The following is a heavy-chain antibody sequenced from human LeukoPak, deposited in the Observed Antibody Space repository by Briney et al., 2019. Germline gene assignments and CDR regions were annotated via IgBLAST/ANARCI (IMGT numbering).Heavy chain of an antibody. CDR2: INPNSGGT. CDR3: ARDEQLGDDAFDI. Sequence: ASVKVSCKASGYTFTGYYMHWVRQAPGQGLEWMGWINPNSGGTNYAQKFRGRVTMTRDTSISTAYMELSRLRSDDTAVYYCARDEQLGDDAFDIWGQGTMVTVSS. CDR1: GYTFTGYY. J-gene: IGHJ3*02. V-gene: IGHV1-2*02. D-gene: IGHD6-13*01.